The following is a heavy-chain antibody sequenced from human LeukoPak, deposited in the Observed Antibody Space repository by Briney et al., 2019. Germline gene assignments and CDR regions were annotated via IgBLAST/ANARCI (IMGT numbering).Heavy chain of an antibody. J-gene: IGHJ5*02. V-gene: IGHV3-23*01. CDR2: ISGSGTIT. D-gene: IGHD1-26*01. CDR3: AKGLGVGATASWFDP. Sequence: QPGGSLRLSCAASGFTFSSYAMSWGRQAPGKGLEWVSAISGSGTITYYADSVKGRFTLSRDNSNSTLYLQMNSLRAEDTAIYYCAKGLGVGATASWFDPWGQGTLVTVSS. CDR1: GFTFSSYA.